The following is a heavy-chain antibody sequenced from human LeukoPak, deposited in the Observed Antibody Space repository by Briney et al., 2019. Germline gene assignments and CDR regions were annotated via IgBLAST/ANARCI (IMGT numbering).Heavy chain of an antibody. CDR2: IYSDGRT. D-gene: IGHD2-15*01. V-gene: IGHV3-53*01. Sequence: GGSLRLSCAASGFRVSDYYMNWVRQAPGKGLEWVSFIYSDGRTYYADSVKGRFTISRDNAKNSLYLQMNSLRAEDTAVYYCARDRWYGGGYYYYMDVWGKGTTVTVSS. CDR3: ARDRWYGGGYYYYMDV. CDR1: GFRVSDYY. J-gene: IGHJ6*03.